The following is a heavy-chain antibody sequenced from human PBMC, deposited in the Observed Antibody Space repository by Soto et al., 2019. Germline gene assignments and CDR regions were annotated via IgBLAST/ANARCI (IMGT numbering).Heavy chain of an antibody. V-gene: IGHV3-74*01. D-gene: IGHD4-4*01. J-gene: IGHJ4*02. CDR1: GFTFSSYW. Sequence: EVQLVESGGGLVQPGESLRLSCAASGFTFSSYWMHWIRQAPGKGLVWVSRVSSDGSSTVYANSVKGRLTISRDNAKNTRYLQMNSLRDEDTAMYYCARGQPNYSAFDSWGQGSLVTVSS. CDR2: VSSDGSST. CDR3: ARGQPNYSAFDS.